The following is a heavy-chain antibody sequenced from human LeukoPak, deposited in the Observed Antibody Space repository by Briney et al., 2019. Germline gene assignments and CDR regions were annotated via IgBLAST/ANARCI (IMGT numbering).Heavy chain of an antibody. CDR3: ARRGPGIVATMGGFDY. V-gene: IGHV5-51*01. CDR1: GYSFTSYW. J-gene: IGHJ4*02. D-gene: IGHD5-12*01. Sequence: GESLKISCKGSGYSFTSYWIGWVRRMPGKGLEWMGIIYPGDSDTRYSPSFQGQVTISADKSISTAYLQWSSLKASDTAMYYCARRGPGIVATMGGFDYWGQGTLVTVSS. CDR2: IYPGDSDT.